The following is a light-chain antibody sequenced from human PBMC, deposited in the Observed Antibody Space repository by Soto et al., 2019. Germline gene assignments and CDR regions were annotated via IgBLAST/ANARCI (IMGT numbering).Light chain of an antibody. Sequence: QSVLTQPPSVSRAPGQRVTISCTGSSSNIGAGYDVHWYQQLPGTAPKLLIYGNSNRPSGVPDRFSGSKSGTSASLAITGLQAEDEADYYCQSYDSSLGGFYVFGTGTKLTVL. V-gene: IGLV1-40*01. J-gene: IGLJ1*01. CDR1: SSNIGAGYD. CDR3: QSYDSSLGGFYV. CDR2: GNS.